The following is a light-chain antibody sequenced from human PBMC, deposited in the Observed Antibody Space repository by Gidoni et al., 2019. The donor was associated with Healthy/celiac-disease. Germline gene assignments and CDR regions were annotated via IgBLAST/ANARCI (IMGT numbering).Light chain of an antibody. V-gene: IGKV1-33*01. J-gene: IGKJ2*01. CDR3: QQYDNLPYT. CDR2: DAS. CDR1: QDISNY. Sequence: DIQLTQSPSALSASVGDRVTITCQASQDISNYLNWYQQQPGKAPKLLIYDASNLETGVPSRFSGSGSGTYFTFTISSLQPEDIATYYCQQYDNLPYTFGQGTKLEIK.